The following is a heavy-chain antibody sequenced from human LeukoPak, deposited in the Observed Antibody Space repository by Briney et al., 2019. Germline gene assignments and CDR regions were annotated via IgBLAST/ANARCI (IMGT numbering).Heavy chain of an antibody. J-gene: IGHJ6*04. V-gene: IGHV4-34*01. D-gene: IGHD2-2*01. CDR2: INHSGST. Sequence: PSETLSLTCAVYGGSFSGYYGSWIRQPPGKGLEWIGEINHSGSTNYNPSLKSRVTISVDTSKNQFSLKLSSVTAADTAVYYCARAREDCSSTSCHYYYYGMDVWGKGTTVTVSS. CDR3: ARAREDCSSTSCHYYYYGMDV. CDR1: GGSFSGYY.